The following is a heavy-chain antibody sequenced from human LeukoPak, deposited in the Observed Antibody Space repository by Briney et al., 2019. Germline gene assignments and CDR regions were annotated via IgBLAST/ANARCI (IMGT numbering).Heavy chain of an antibody. Sequence: GGSLRLSCAASGFTFRNYVIHWVRRAPGKGLEWVAVTSSDLNVKLYADSVKGRFTISRDNSKNTLYLQMSSLRAEDTAVYYCAKDFVRYNIQFDYWGQGALVTVSS. D-gene: IGHD1-1*01. V-gene: IGHV3-30*14. CDR2: TSSDLNVK. J-gene: IGHJ4*02. CDR1: GFTFRNYV. CDR3: AKDFVRYNIQFDY.